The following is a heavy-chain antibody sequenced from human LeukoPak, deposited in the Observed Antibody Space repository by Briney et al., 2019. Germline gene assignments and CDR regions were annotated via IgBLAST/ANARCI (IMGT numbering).Heavy chain of an antibody. CDR1: GYTFTSYY. J-gene: IGHJ4*02. D-gene: IGHD6-13*01. CDR3: AREAAAAQTFDY. Sequence: GASVKVSCKASGYTFTSYYMHWVRQAPGQGLEWMGIINPSGGSTSYAQKFQGRVTMTRDTSTGTVYMELSSLRSEDTAVYYCAREAAAAQTFDYWGQGTLVTVSS. CDR2: INPSGGST. V-gene: IGHV1-46*01.